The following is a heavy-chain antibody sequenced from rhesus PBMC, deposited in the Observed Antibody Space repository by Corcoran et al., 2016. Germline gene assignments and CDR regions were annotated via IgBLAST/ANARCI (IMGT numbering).Heavy chain of an antibody. CDR1: GGSVSSSNW. CDR3: ARQIFWTGLDY. J-gene: IGHJ4*01. Sequence: QVQLQESGPGLVKPSETLSLTCAVSGGSVSSSNWWSWIRQPPGKGLEWIGYISGSSRSTYYNPSLKSRVTISRDTSKNQFSLKLSSVTAADTAVYYCARQIFWTGLDYWGQGVLVTVSS. CDR2: ISGSSRST. D-gene: IGHD3-3*01. V-gene: IGHV4-65*01.